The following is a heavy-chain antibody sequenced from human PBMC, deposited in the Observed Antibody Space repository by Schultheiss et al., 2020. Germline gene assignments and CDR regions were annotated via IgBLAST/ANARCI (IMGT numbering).Heavy chain of an antibody. V-gene: IGHV4-59*04. Sequence: SETLSLTCTVSGDSLTYSYWSWIRQAPGKGLQWIGYIYYNGRTNYNPSLKSRVTISVDTSKNQFSLKLSSVTATDTAVYYCAALPSGEYQMLSWFDPWGQGTLVTVSS. CDR1: GDSLTYSY. CDR3: AALPSGEYQMLSWFDP. CDR2: IYYNGRT. J-gene: IGHJ5*02. D-gene: IGHD2-2*01.